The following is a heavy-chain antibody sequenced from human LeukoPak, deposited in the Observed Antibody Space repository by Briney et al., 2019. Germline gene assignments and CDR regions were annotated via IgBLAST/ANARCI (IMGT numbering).Heavy chain of an antibody. CDR3: ARGVNYDFWSGYYFYAFDI. D-gene: IGHD3-3*01. Sequence: ASVKVSCKASGYTFTSYGISWVRQAPGQGLEWMGWISAYNGNTNYAQKLQGRVTMTTDTSTSTAYMELRSLRSDDTAVYYCARGVNYDFWSGYYFYAFDIWGQGTMVTVSS. J-gene: IGHJ3*02. CDR2: ISAYNGNT. CDR1: GYTFTSYG. V-gene: IGHV1-18*01.